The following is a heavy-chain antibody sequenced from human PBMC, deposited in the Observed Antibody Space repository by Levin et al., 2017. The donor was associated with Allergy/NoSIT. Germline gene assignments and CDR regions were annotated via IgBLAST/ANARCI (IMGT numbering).Heavy chain of an antibody. V-gene: IGHV6-1*01. D-gene: IGHD1-14*01. CDR3: ARDGPAISVFDY. CDR2: TYYRSYWKN. CDR1: GDSVSSNIAT. J-gene: IGHJ4*02. Sequence: SQTLSLTCAISGDSVSSNIATWNWLRQSPSRGLEWLGRTYYRSYWKNDYAVSVKSRITVSPDTSRNQFSLQLTSVTPDDTAVYYCARDGPAISVFDYWGQGIQVTVSS.